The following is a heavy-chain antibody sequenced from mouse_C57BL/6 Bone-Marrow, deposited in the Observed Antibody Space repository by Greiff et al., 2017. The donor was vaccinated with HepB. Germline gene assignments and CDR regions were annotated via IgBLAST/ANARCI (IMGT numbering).Heavy chain of an antibody. CDR1: GFTFSSYG. CDR3: ARHLRDY. V-gene: IGHV5-6*01. CDR2: ISSGGSYT. J-gene: IGHJ4*01. Sequence: VQLKESGGDLVKPGGSLKLSCAASGFTFSSYGMSWVRQTPDKRLEWVATISSGGSYTYYPDSVKGRFTISRDNAKNTLYLQMSSLKSEDTAMYYCARHLRDYWGQGTSVTVSS.